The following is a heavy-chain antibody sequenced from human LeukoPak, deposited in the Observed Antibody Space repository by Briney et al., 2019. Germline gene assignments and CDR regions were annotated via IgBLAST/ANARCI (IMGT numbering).Heavy chain of an antibody. CDR2: INRNGRT. J-gene: IGHJ4*02. CDR1: GGSFSDYY. V-gene: IGHV4-34*01. CDR3: ARGGATPMVFRY. D-gene: IGHD5-18*01. Sequence: SETLSLTCAVYGGSFSDYYWSWIRQPPGKGLEWIGEINRNGRTTYSPSLKSRASISVDTSKNQFSLTLTSLTAADTAVYYCARGGATPMVFRYWGQGTLVTVSS.